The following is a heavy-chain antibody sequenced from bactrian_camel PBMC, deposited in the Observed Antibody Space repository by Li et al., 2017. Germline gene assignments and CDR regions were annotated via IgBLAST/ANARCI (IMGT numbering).Heavy chain of an antibody. D-gene: IGHD3*01. J-gene: IGHJ4*01. Sequence: HVQLVESGGGSVQAGGSLKLTCAGSAYILEQCGMGWFRQTPGKEENLVSVRRDGTTIFADSVKGRFTVSKDSDQNIMYLQMNNLIPEDAGLYRCVAESLCAWLGTTEGYFGQGTQVTVS. CDR2: VRRDGTT. CDR1: AYILEQCG. V-gene: IGHV3S53*01.